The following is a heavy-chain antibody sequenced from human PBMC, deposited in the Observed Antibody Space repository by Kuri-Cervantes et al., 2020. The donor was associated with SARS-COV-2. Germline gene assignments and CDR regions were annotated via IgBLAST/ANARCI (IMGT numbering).Heavy chain of an antibody. CDR1: GFTFSGSA. J-gene: IGHJ4*02. V-gene: IGHV3-73*01. Sequence: GGSLRLSCAASGFTFSGSAMHWVRQASGKGLEWVGRIRSKANNYATAYAASVKGRFTISRDDSKNMAYLQMNSLKTEDTAVYYCTTLIDYWGQGTLVTVSS. CDR2: IRSKANNYAT. CDR3: TTLIDY.